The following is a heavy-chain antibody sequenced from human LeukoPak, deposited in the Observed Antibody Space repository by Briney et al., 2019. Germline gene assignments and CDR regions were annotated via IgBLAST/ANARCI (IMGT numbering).Heavy chain of an antibody. Sequence: SVKVSCKASGGTFSSYAISWVRQAPGQGLEWMGRIIPIFGIANYAQKFQGRVAITADKSTSTAYMELSSLRSEDTAVYYCARETDIVATIPGLFDYWGQGTLVTVSS. CDR3: ARETDIVATIPGLFDY. D-gene: IGHD5-12*01. CDR1: GGTFSSYA. CDR2: IIPIFGIA. J-gene: IGHJ4*02. V-gene: IGHV1-69*04.